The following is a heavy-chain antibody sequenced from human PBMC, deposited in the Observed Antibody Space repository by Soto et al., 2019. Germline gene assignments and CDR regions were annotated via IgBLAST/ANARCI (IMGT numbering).Heavy chain of an antibody. Sequence: EASVKVSCKASGGTFSSYAISWVRQAPGQGLEWMGGIIPIFGTANYAQKFQGRVTITADESTSTAYMELSSLRSEDTAVYYCARGDIVVVPAAIVRYYYYGMDVWGQGTTVTVSS. V-gene: IGHV1-69*13. CDR2: IIPIFGTA. CDR1: GGTFSSYA. D-gene: IGHD2-2*02. J-gene: IGHJ6*02. CDR3: ARGDIVVVPAAIVRYYYYGMDV.